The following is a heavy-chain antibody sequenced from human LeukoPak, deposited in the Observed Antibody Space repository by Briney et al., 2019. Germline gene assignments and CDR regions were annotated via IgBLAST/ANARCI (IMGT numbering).Heavy chain of an antibody. J-gene: IGHJ3*02. D-gene: IGHD2-21*01. CDR2: IYYSGGT. CDR3: ARSYCGGHWNWGDYAFNM. Sequence: SETLSLTCTVSGGSLTSYYWSWIRQPPEKGLEWIGYIYYSGGTNYNSSLKSRVTISLHTSKNQFSLELSSVTAADTAVYYCARSYCGGHWNWGDYAFNMWGQGTMVTVSS. CDR1: GGSLTSYY. V-gene: IGHV4-59*01.